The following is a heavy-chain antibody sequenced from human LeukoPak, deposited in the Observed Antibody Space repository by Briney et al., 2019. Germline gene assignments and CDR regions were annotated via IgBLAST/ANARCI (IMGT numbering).Heavy chain of an antibody. D-gene: IGHD3-9*01. Sequence: GGSLRLSCSASGFTFSSYAMRWVRQAPGKGLEYVSAISSNGGSTYYADSVKGRFTISRDNSKNTLYLQMSSLRTEDTAVYYCVKGSYYDILTGYPHYFDYWGQGTLVTVSS. J-gene: IGHJ4*02. CDR1: GFTFSSYA. CDR3: VKGSYYDILTGYPHYFDY. CDR2: ISSNGGST. V-gene: IGHV3-64D*06.